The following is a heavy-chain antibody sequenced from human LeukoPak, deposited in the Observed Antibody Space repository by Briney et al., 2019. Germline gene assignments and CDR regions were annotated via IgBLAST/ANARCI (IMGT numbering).Heavy chain of an antibody. CDR2: ISGSGGST. CDR3: AKDHYDFWSGYPPGLY. CDR1: GGSFSGYY. J-gene: IGHJ4*02. Sequence: ETLSLTCAVYGGSFSGYYWSWVRQAPGKGLEWVSAISGSGGSTYYADSVKGRFTISRDNSKNTLYLQMNSLRAEDTAVYYCAKDHYDFWSGYPPGLYWGQGTLVTVSS. V-gene: IGHV3-23*01. D-gene: IGHD3-3*01.